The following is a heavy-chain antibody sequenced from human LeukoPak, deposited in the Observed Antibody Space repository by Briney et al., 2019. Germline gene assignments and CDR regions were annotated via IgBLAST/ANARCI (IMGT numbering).Heavy chain of an antibody. D-gene: IGHD6-13*01. CDR1: GGSISSYY. J-gene: IGHJ2*01. V-gene: IGHV4-59*01. CDR2: IYYSGNT. CDR3: ARVYYSRSYDYWYFDL. Sequence: SETLSLTCTVSGGSISSYYWSWIRQPPGKGLEWIGYIYYSGNTNYNPSLKSRVTISVDTSKNQFSLKLRSVTAADTAVYYCARVYYSRSYDYWYFDLWGRGTLVTVSS.